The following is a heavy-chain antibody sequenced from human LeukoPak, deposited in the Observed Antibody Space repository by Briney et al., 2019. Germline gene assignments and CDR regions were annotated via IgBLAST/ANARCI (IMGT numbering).Heavy chain of an antibody. CDR3: ARGDI. CDR1: GGSFSGYY. CDR2: INHSGST. Sequence: SETLSLTCAVYGGSFSGYYWSWIRQPPGKGLEWIGEINHSGSTNYNPSLKSRVTISVDTSKDQFSLKLSSVTAADTAVYYCARGDIWGQGTMVTVSS. V-gene: IGHV4-34*01. J-gene: IGHJ3*02.